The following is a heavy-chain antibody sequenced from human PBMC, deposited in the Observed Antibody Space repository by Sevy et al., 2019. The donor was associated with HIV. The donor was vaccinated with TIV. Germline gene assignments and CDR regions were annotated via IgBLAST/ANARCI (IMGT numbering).Heavy chain of an antibody. CDR1: GFTFSKYS. Sequence: GGSLRLSCAASGFTFSKYSMSWIRQTPGKGLEWVSTFSFGCGKINYADSVKGRFTISREDSRNTFYLHMNSLGAEATAIYYCAREGCTKPHDYWGQGTVVTVSS. CDR3: AREGCTKPHDY. D-gene: IGHD2-8*01. CDR2: FSFGCGKI. J-gene: IGHJ4*02. V-gene: IGHV3-23*01.